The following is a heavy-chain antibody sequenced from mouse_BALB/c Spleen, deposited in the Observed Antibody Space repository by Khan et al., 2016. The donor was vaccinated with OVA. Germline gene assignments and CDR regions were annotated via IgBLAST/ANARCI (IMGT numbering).Heavy chain of an antibody. Sequence: EVELVESGGGLVQPGGSRKLSCAASGFTFIDYGMAWVRQTPGKGPEWIAFISSLAYTTYYAATVTGRFTIPGENPKTTLYLELSSLRSDDTAMYYCARGGFAYWGQGTLVTVSA. CDR3: ARGGFAY. V-gene: IGHV5-15*02. CDR2: ISSLAYTT. J-gene: IGHJ3*01. CDR1: GFTFIDYG.